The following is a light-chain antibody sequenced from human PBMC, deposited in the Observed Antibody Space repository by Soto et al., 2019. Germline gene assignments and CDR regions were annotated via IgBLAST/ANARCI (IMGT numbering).Light chain of an antibody. CDR2: DAS. V-gene: IGKV1-5*01. Sequence: DIQMTPVPSSLDASVGDRVAITGLASQSISSRFTWYQQKPGKAPKLLIYDASSLESGVPSRFSGSGSGTDFTLTISSLHPDDFATYYCQHYNSYSEAFGQGTKV. J-gene: IGKJ1*01. CDR3: QHYNSYSEA. CDR1: QSISSR.